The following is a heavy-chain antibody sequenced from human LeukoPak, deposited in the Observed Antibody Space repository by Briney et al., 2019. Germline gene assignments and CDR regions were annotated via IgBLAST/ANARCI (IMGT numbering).Heavy chain of an antibody. CDR3: ARGRRVLLWFGESHHDAFDI. J-gene: IGHJ3*02. V-gene: IGHV1-8*02. CDR1: GYTFTGYY. Sequence: GASVKVSCKASGYTFTGYYMHWVRQAPGQGLEWMGWMNPNSGNTGYAQKFQGRVTMTRNTSISTAYMELSSLRSEDTAVYYCARGRRVLLWFGESHHDAFDIWGQGTMVTVSS. CDR2: MNPNSGNT. D-gene: IGHD3-10*01.